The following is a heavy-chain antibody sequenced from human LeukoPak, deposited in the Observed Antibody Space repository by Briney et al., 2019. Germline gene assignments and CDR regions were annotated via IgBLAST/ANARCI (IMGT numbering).Heavy chain of an antibody. CDR1: GFTFDDYG. CDR3: AKALARDYYDSSGSYYYYGMDV. CDR2: ISGYGGST. D-gene: IGHD3-22*01. V-gene: IGHV3-43*02. J-gene: IGHJ6*02. Sequence: PGRSLRLSCAASGFTFDDYGMSWVRQAPGKGLEWVSLISGYGGSTYYADSVKGRFTISRDNSKNSLYLQMNSLRTEDTALYYCAKALARDYYDSSGSYYYYGMDVWGQGTTVTVSS.